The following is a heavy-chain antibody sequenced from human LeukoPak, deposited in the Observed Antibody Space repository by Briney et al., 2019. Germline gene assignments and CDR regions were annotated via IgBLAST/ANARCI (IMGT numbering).Heavy chain of an antibody. Sequence: GASVKVSCKASRYTFTGYYMHWVRQAPGQGLEWMGWINPNSGGTNYAQKFQGRVNMTRDTSISTAYMELSRLRSDDTAVYYCARPTTVAGTLSLDYWGQGALVTVSS. V-gene: IGHV1-2*02. CDR3: ARPTTVAGTLSLDY. J-gene: IGHJ4*02. D-gene: IGHD6-19*01. CDR2: INPNSGGT. CDR1: RYTFTGYY.